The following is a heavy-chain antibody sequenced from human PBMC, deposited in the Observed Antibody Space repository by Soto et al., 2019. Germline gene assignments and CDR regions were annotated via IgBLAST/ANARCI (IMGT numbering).Heavy chain of an antibody. J-gene: IGHJ4*02. Sequence: ASVKVSCKASGYTFTGYYMHWVRQAPGQGLEWMGWINPNSGGTNYAQKFQGWVTMTRDTSISTAYMELSRLRSDDTAVYYCAFSLHLGGAPGGFDYWGQGTLVTVSS. D-gene: IGHD3-16*01. CDR3: AFSLHLGGAPGGFDY. CDR1: GYTFTGYY. CDR2: INPNSGGT. V-gene: IGHV1-2*04.